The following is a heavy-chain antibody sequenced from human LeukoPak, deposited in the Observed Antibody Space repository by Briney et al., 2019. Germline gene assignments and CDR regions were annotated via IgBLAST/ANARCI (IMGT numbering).Heavy chain of an antibody. CDR3: AKAGSSGSYSWFDP. J-gene: IGHJ5*02. CDR2: ISGSGGST. Sequence: GGSLRLSCAASGFSVINAWMSWVRQAPGKGLEWVSAISGSGGSTYYADSVKGRFTISRDNSKNTLYLQMNSLRAEDTAVYYCAKAGSSGSYSWFDPWGQGTLVTVSS. CDR1: GFSVINAW. V-gene: IGHV3-23*01. D-gene: IGHD1-26*01.